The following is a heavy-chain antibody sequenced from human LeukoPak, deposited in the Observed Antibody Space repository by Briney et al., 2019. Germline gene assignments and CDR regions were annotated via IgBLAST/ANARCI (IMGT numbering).Heavy chain of an antibody. D-gene: IGHD6-13*01. CDR3: ASRAGYTGSWSAFDY. Sequence: PGGSLRLSCTASTFTLNNYWVSWVRQAPGKGLEWVANIKQDGSEKYYVDSVKGRFTISRDNAKNSLYLQMNSLRAEDTAVYYCASRAGYTGSWSAFDYWGQGTLVTVSS. CDR2: IKQDGSEK. J-gene: IGHJ4*02. V-gene: IGHV3-7*05. CDR1: TFTLNNYW.